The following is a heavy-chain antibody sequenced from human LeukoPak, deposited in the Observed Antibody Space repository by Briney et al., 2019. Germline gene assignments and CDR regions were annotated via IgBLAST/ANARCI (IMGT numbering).Heavy chain of an antibody. J-gene: IGHJ4*02. Sequence: GGSLRLSCRASGFTFDNHEMNWVRQAPGKGLEWISYISSVSSTIYYADSVKGRFTISRDNVKNTLYLQMNSLRVEDTAVYYCARDVPSAWGTLNYWGQGTLVTVSS. CDR1: GFTFDNHE. D-gene: IGHD3-16*01. CDR3: ARDVPSAWGTLNY. CDR2: ISSVSSTI. V-gene: IGHV3-48*03.